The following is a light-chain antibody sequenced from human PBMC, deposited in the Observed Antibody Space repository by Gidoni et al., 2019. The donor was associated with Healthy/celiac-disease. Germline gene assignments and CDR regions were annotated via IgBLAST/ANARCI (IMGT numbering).Light chain of an antibody. Sequence: EIVLTQSPATLSLSPGERATLSCRASQRVSSYLAWYQQNPGQAHSLLIYDASHRATGIPARFSGSGSGTDFTLIISSLEPEDFAVYYCQQPFTFGPGTKVDIK. CDR3: QQPFT. CDR1: QRVSSY. V-gene: IGKV3-11*01. CDR2: DAS. J-gene: IGKJ3*01.